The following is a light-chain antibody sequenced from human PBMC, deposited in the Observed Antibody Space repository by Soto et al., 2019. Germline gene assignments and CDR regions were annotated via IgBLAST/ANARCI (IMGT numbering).Light chain of an antibody. Sequence: EIVLTQSPGTLSLSPGERATLSCRASQSVSSSYLAWYQQKPGQAPRLLIYGASSRATGIPDRFSGSGAGKDFTLTSSRLEPEDFAVYYCQQYGSSFRFGQGTKLEIK. CDR1: QSVSSSY. CDR2: GAS. J-gene: IGKJ2*03. V-gene: IGKV3-20*01. CDR3: QQYGSSFR.